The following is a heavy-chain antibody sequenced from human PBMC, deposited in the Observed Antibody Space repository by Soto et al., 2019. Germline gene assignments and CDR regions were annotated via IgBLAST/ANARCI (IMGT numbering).Heavy chain of an antibody. V-gene: IGHV4-39*01. CDR3: ARHGKQREPYYFDN. D-gene: IGHD6-25*01. CDR2: IYYSGST. CDR1: GGSISSSSYY. Sequence: PSDTPSLTCTVSGGSISSSSYYWGWIRQPPGKGLERIGSIYYSGSTYYNPSLKSRVTISVDTSKNQCSLKLSSATAADTAVYFCARHGKQREPYYFDNWGQGTLGTASS. J-gene: IGHJ4*02.